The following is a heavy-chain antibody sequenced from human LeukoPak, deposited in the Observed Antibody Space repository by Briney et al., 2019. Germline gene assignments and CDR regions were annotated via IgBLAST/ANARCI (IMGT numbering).Heavy chain of an antibody. D-gene: IGHD4-17*01. CDR2: INDNGAGT. CDR3: ARDLGSGDYLRKYFDL. V-gene: IGHV3-23*01. CDR1: GFTFSSYA. J-gene: IGHJ2*01. Sequence: GSLRLSCAASGFTFSSYAMSWVRQAPGKGLKWVSTINDNGAGTYYADSVKGRFTISRDNAKNTLYLQMNSLRAEDTAVYYCARDLGSGDYLRKYFDLWGRGTLIAVSS.